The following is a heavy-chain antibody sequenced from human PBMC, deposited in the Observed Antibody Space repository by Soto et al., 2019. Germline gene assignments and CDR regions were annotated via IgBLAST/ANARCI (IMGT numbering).Heavy chain of an antibody. CDR3: AKAAAYGSGSYADV. V-gene: IGHV3-11*01. D-gene: IGHD3-10*01. CDR2: ISSSGSTI. J-gene: IGHJ6*02. Sequence: GGSLRLSCAASGFTFSTYAMAWIRQAPGKGLEWVSYISSSGSTIYYADSVKGRFTISRDNAKNSLYLQMNSLRAEDTAFYYCAKAAAYGSGSYADVWGQGTTVTVSS. CDR1: GFTFSTYA.